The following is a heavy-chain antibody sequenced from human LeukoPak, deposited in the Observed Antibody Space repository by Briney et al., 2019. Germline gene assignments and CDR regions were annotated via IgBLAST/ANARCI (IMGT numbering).Heavy chain of an antibody. CDR1: GFTFDNYG. Sequence: GRSLRLSCEASGFTFDNYGMHWVRQAPGKGLEWVSTISWNSASVGYVDSVKGRFTISRDNAKKTLYLQVNSLRPEDTALYYCAKDYGYSSSWYDYWGQGTLVTVSS. D-gene: IGHD6-13*01. V-gene: IGHV3-9*01. J-gene: IGHJ4*02. CDR3: AKDYGYSSSWYDY. CDR2: ISWNSASV.